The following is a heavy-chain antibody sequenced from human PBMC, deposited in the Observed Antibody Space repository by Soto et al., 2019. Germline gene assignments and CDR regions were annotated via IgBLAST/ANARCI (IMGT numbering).Heavy chain of an antibody. J-gene: IGHJ4*02. CDR1: GGSISSYY. CDR3: ASFKTGTTSLYFDY. D-gene: IGHD1-7*01. V-gene: IGHV4-59*01. CDR2: IYYSGST. Sequence: PSETLSLTCTVSGGSISSYYWSWIRQPPGKGLEWIGYIYYSGSTNYNPSLKSRVTISVDTSKNQFSLKLSSVTAADTAVYYCASFKTGTTSLYFDYWGQGTLVTVSS.